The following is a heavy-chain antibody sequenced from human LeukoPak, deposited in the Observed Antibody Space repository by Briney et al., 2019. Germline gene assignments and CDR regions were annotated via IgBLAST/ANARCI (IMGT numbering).Heavy chain of an antibody. CDR3: ARGSIDWQAVAFDC. CDR2: ISYDGTDN. V-gene: IGHV3-30*04. J-gene: IGHJ4*02. Sequence: PGGSLRLSCAASGFIFSPYTMHWVRQAPGKGLEWVALISYDGTDNYYADSVKGRFTISRDNSKNTLYLQTNSLRTEDTAVYYCARGSIDWQAVAFDCWGQGTLVTVSS. CDR1: GFIFSPYT. D-gene: IGHD2-21*01.